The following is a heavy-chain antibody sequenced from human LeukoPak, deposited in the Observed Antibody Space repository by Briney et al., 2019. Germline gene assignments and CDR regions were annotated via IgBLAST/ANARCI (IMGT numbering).Heavy chain of an antibody. CDR2: IIPIFDTA. CDR1: GGTLSSYA. Sequence: ASVKVSCKASGGTLSSYAISWVRQAPGQGLEWMGGIIPIFDTAKYAQKFQGRVTITADESTSTAHMELSSLRSEDTAVYYCARHYGDYPVFDYWGQGTLVTVSS. V-gene: IGHV1-69*13. CDR3: ARHYGDYPVFDY. D-gene: IGHD4-17*01. J-gene: IGHJ4*02.